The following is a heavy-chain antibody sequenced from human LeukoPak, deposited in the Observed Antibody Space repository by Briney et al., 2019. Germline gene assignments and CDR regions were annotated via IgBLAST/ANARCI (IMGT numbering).Heavy chain of an antibody. D-gene: IGHD2-15*01. J-gene: IGHJ4*02. Sequence: GGSLRLSCAASGFTFSNYNMNWVRQAPGKGLEWVSYISSSSSTIYYADSVKGRFTISRDNAKNSLYLQMNRLRAEDTAVYYCARGLYCSGGSCYGRFDYWGQGTLVTVSS. CDR2: ISSSSSTI. CDR1: GFTFSNYN. V-gene: IGHV3-48*01. CDR3: ARGLYCSGGSCYGRFDY.